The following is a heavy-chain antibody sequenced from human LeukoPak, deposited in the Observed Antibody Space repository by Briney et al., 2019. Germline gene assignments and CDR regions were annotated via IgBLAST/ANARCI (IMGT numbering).Heavy chain of an antibody. D-gene: IGHD3-10*01. CDR2: ISYDGSNR. CDR1: GFVFSSYA. CDR3: AKDESGGSGSSPFDY. V-gene: IGHV3-30-3*01. Sequence: GRSLRLSCAASGFVFSSYAMHWVRQAPGKGLEWVTVISYDGSNRYYADSVKGRFTISRDNSKNTVSLQMNSLRAEDTAVYYCAKDESGGSGSSPFDYWGQGTLVTVSS. J-gene: IGHJ4*02.